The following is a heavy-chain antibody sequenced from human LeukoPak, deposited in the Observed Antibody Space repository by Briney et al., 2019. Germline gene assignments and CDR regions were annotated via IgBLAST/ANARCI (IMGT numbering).Heavy chain of an antibody. CDR2: MNPNSGNT. V-gene: IGHV1-8*01. J-gene: IGHJ6*02. CDR3: ARGPPYCSSTSCRKTKSYGMDV. Sequence: ASVKVSCKASGYTFTSYDINWVRQATGQGLEWMRWMNPNSGNTGYAQKFQGRVTMTRNTSISTAYMELSSLRSEDTAVYYCARGPPYCSSTSCRKTKSYGMDVWGQGTTVTVSS. D-gene: IGHD2-2*01. CDR1: GYTFTSYD.